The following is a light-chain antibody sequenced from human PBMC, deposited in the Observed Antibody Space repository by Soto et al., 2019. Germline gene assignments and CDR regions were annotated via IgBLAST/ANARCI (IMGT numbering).Light chain of an antibody. Sequence: DIVLTQSPGTLSLSPGETATLSCMASQSVNSNYLAWYQQKPGQAPRLLIYGASARATGIPDRFSGSGSGTDFTLAISRLEPEDFAVYYCQHFGGSSYTFGQGTKLEVK. CDR1: QSVNSNY. CDR3: QHFGGSSYT. CDR2: GAS. J-gene: IGKJ2*01. V-gene: IGKV3-20*01.